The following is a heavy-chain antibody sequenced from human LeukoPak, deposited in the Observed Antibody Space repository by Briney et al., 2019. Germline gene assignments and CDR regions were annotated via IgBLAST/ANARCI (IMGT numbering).Heavy chain of an antibody. V-gene: IGHV3-48*03. J-gene: IGHJ4*02. CDR3: ARAVVAELLYYFDY. D-gene: IGHD1-26*01. CDR1: GFTFSSYE. Sequence: GGSLRLSCAASGFTFSSYEMNWVRQAPGKGPEWVSYISSSGSTIYYADSVKGRFTISRDNAKNSLYLQMNSLGAEDTAVYYCARAVVAELLYYFDYWGQGTLVTVSS. CDR2: ISSSGSTI.